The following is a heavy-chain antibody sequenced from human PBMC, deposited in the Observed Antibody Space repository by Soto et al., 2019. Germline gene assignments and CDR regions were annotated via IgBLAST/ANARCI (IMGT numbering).Heavy chain of an antibody. V-gene: IGHV3-23*01. CDR1: GVTFSTYA. J-gene: IGHJ6*02. CDR3: AKIKIRSSSSWPWDYDYYYYGMDV. Sequence: EVQLLESGGGLVQPGGSRRLSCAASGVTFSTYAMSWVRQAPGKGLEWVSAISGSGGSTYYADSVKGRVTIARDNSKNTLYLQMNRLRAEDTAVYYCAKIKIRSSSSWPWDYDYYYYGMDVWGQGTTVTVSS. D-gene: IGHD6-13*01. CDR2: ISGSGGST.